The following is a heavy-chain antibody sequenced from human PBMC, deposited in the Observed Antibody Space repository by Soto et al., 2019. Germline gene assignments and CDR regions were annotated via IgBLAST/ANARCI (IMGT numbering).Heavy chain of an antibody. D-gene: IGHD4-17*01. CDR3: ARLTVTTPFDY. CDR2: IYYSGST. J-gene: IGHJ4*02. CDR1: GGSISSSSYY. V-gene: IGHV4-39*01. Sequence: QLQLQESGPGLVKPSETLSLTCTVSGGSISSSSYYWGWIRQPPGKGLEWIGSIYYSGSTYYNPSLKSRVTISVDTSKNQFSLKLSSVTAADTAVYYCARLTVTTPFDYWGQGTLVTVSS.